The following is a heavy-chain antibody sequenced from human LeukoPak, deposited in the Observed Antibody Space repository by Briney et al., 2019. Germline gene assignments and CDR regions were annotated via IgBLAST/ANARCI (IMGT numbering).Heavy chain of an antibody. D-gene: IGHD3-3*01. CDR2: ISGSGGST. J-gene: IGHJ4*02. CDR3: AKDLQYDFWSGHTFDY. CDR1: GFTFTSYS. V-gene: IGHV3-23*01. Sequence: GGSLRLSCAASGFTFTSYSMNWVRQAPGKGLEWVSAISGSGGSTYYADSVKGRFTISRDNSKNTLYLQMNSLRAEDTAVYYCAKDLQYDFWSGHTFDYWGQGTLVTVSS.